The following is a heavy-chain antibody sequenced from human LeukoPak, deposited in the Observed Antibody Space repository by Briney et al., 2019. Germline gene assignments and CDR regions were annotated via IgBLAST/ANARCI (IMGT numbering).Heavy chain of an antibody. J-gene: IGHJ3*02. CDR1: GFTFSSYW. V-gene: IGHV3-7*01. Sequence: GGSLRLSCAASGFTFSSYWMSWVRQAPGKGLEWVANIKQDGSEKYYVDSVKGRFTISRDNAKNSLYLQMNSLRAEDTAVYYCARDSTYYYDSSGYSDAFDIWGQGAMVTVSS. CDR3: ARDSTYYYDSSGYSDAFDI. D-gene: IGHD3-22*01. CDR2: IKQDGSEK.